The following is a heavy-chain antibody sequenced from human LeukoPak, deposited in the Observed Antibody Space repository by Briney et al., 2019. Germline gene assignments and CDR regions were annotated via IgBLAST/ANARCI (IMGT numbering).Heavy chain of an antibody. CDR1: GYTFTSYG. CDR3: ARGPHKRTYDRDNWFDP. J-gene: IGHJ5*02. CDR2: ISAYNGNT. V-gene: IGHV1-18*01. Sequence: ASVKVSCKASGYTFTSYGISWVRQAPGQGLEWMGWISAYNGNTNYAQKFQGRVTMTRDMSTSTVYMELSSLRSEDTAVYYCARGPHKRTYDRDNWFDPWGQGTLVTVSS. D-gene: IGHD3-3*01.